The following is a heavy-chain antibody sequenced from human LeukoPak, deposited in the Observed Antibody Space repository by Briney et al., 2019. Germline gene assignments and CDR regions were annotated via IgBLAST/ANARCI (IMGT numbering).Heavy chain of an antibody. J-gene: IGHJ6*04. CDR1: GVSFSSYS. Sequence: WGSLLLSCAASGVSFSSYSRSWVRQAPGKGLEWVANVKQDGSEKYYVDSVKGLFTISRDNAKNSLYLQMNSLRAEDTAVYYCASFSGYEYYYYGMDVWGKGTTVTVSS. D-gene: IGHD5-12*01. CDR2: VKQDGSEK. V-gene: IGHV3-7*03. CDR3: ASFSGYEYYYYGMDV.